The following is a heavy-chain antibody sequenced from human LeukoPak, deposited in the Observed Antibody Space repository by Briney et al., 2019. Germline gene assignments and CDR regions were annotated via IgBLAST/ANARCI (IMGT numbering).Heavy chain of an antibody. J-gene: IGHJ4*02. CDR2: IYYSGST. CDR1: GYSISSGYY. Sequence: PSETLSLTCAVSGYSISSGYYWGWIRQPPGKGLEWIGSIYYSGSTYYNPSLKSRVTISVDTSKNQFSLKLSSVTAADTAVYYCARVVGATSPIFDYWGQGTLVTVSS. D-gene: IGHD1-26*01. V-gene: IGHV4-38-2*01. CDR3: ARVVGATSPIFDY.